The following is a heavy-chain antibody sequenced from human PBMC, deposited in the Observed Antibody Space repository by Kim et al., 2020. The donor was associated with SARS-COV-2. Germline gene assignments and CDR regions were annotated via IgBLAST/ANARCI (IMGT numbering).Heavy chain of an antibody. V-gene: IGHV1-46*01. CDR1: GYTFTSYY. Sequence: ASVKVSCKASGYTFTSYYIHWLRQAPGQGLDWMGILNPSGGSTRFAQRFQGRVTMTRDTSTTTVYMELGSLTSEDTAVYYCARAYYSGSGTYCDYWGQGTLVTVSS. J-gene: IGHJ4*02. CDR2: LNPSGGST. CDR3: ARAYYSGSGTYCDY. D-gene: IGHD3-10*01.